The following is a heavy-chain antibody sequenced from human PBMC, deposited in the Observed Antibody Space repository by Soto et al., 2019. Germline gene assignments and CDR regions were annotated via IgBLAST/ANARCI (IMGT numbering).Heavy chain of an antibody. CDR3: AREFTGTTSYYYYGMDV. CDR2: ISYDASNK. V-gene: IGHV3-30-3*01. Sequence: PGGSRRLSGAAFGSTFSSSAMHWGRQSPGKGLEWVAVISYDASNKYYADSLKGRFTISRDNSKNTLYLQMNSLSAEDTAVYYCAREFTGTTSYYYYGMDVWGQGTTVTVSS. CDR1: GSTFSSSA. J-gene: IGHJ6*02. D-gene: IGHD1-1*01.